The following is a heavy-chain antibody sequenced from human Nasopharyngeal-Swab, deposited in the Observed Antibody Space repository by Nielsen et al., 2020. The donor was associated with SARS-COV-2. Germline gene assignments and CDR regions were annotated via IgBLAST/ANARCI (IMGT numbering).Heavy chain of an antibody. D-gene: IGHD1-1*01. CDR1: GGSLSGLC. CDR3: ARGRGGQQLVRTYYYYGLDV. CDR2: TNHSGTT. Sequence: SQTLSPTCGLYGGSLSGLCWSWIRQPPGRGLEWVGATNHSGTTNYKPSLKSRVTITVDTSKNQLSLKVRSVSAADTALYFCARGRGGQQLVRTYYYYGLDVWGQGTTVTVSS. J-gene: IGHJ6*02. V-gene: IGHV4-34*01.